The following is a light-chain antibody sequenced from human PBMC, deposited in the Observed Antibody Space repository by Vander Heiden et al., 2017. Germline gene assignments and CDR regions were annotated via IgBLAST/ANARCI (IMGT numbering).Light chain of an antibody. V-gene: IGKV4-1*01. CDR3: QQYYSRTWT. CDR1: RSVLYSSNNNNY. CDR2: GAS. J-gene: IGKJ1*01. Sequence: IVMTLSTDSLAVSLRQRATINCKSLRSVLYSSNNNNYSAWLQQQPQEPRKLLISGASTRESRVADRFSGSGSATEFTLTISSLQAEDAGVYYCQQYYSRTWTFGQGTKLEIK.